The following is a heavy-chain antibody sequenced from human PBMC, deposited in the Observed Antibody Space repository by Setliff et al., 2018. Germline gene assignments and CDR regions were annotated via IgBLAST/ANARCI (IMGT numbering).Heavy chain of an antibody. V-gene: IGHV3-30*02. CDR3: ANSRVTNFRGHLYLPRGLDV. CDR1: RFTFSNYW. CDR2: IQHDGENK. J-gene: IGHJ6*02. D-gene: IGHD3-16*01. Sequence: GGSLRLSCAASRFTFSNYWRSWVRQAPGKGLEWVAFIQHDGENKFYADSVKGRLTVSRDNSKNTLYLEMDGLRPEDTAVYYCANSRVTNFRGHLYLPRGLDVWGQGTTVTVSS.